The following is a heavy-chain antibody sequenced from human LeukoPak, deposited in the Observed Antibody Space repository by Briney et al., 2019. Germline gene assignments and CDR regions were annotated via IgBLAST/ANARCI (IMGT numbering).Heavy chain of an antibody. CDR3: ARDQLGVGDYYYYGMDV. D-gene: IGHD7-27*01. Sequence: GGSLRLSCAASGFTFSTFNMNWVRQAPGKGLEWVSSISSSSSYIYYADSVKGRFTISRDNAKNSLYLQMNSLRAEDTAVYYCARDQLGVGDYYYYGMDVWGQGTTVTVSS. V-gene: IGHV3-21*01. J-gene: IGHJ6*02. CDR1: GFTFSTFN. CDR2: ISSSSSYI.